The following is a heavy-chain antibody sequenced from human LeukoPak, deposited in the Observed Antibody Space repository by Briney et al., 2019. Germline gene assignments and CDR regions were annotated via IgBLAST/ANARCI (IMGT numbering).Heavy chain of an antibody. CDR3: TRVISGSYPH. CDR1: GFTFSGSA. CDR2: IRSKANSYAT. D-gene: IGHD1-26*01. J-gene: IGHJ4*02. V-gene: IGHV3-73*01. Sequence: AVGSLRLSCAASGFTFSGSAMHSVRQASGKGLEWVGRIRSKANSYATAYAASVKGRFTISRDDSKNTAYLQMNSLKTEDTAVYYCTRVISGSYPHWGQGTLVTVSS.